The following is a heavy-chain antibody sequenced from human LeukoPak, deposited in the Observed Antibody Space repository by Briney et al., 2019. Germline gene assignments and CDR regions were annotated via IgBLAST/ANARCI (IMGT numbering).Heavy chain of an antibody. CDR1: DGSISSGGYY. Sequence: SETLSLTCTVSDGSISSGGYYWSWIRQHPGKGLEWIGYIYYSGSTYYNPSLKSRVTISVDTSKNQFSLKLSSVTAADTAVYYCARAVGRYDFWSGYYVSYYMDVWGKGTTVTVSS. D-gene: IGHD3-3*01. CDR3: ARAVGRYDFWSGYYVSYYMDV. J-gene: IGHJ6*03. CDR2: IYYSGST. V-gene: IGHV4-31*03.